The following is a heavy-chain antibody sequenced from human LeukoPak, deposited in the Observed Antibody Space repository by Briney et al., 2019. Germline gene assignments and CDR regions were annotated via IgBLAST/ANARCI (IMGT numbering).Heavy chain of an antibody. CDR3: ARESPGLDEHYAFDI. CDR1: GGSISSYY. D-gene: IGHD3-3*02. V-gene: IGHV4-59*01. CDR2: IYYGGST. J-gene: IGHJ3*02. Sequence: PSETLSLTCTVSGGSISSYYWSWIRQPPGKGLEWIGYIYYGGSTNYNPSLKSRVTISVDTSKNQFSLKLSSVTAADTAVYYCARESPGLDEHYAFDIWGQGTMVTVSS.